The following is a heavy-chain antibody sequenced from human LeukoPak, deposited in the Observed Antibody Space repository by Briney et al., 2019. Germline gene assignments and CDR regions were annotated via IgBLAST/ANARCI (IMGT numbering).Heavy chain of an antibody. J-gene: IGHJ4*02. D-gene: IGHD3-22*01. CDR1: GFTFSDYY. CDR3: ARDRYYYDSSAEFDY. CDR2: ISSSSSYI. Sequence: GGSLRLSCAASGFTFSDYYMSWIRQAPGKGLEWVSSISSSSSYIYYADSVKGRFTISRDNAKNSLYLQMNSLRAEDTAVYYCARDRYYYDSSAEFDYWGQGTLVTVSS. V-gene: IGHV3-11*06.